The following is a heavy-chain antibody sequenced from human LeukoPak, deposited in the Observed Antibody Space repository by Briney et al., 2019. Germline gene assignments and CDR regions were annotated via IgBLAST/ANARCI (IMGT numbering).Heavy chain of an antibody. V-gene: IGHV4-59*12. Sequence: SETLSLTCTVSGGSISSYYWSWIRQPPGKGLEWIGYIYYSGSTNYNPSLKSRVTISVDTSKNQFSLQLNSVTPEDTAVYYCAAGYSGYDYPPEYYFDYWGQGTLVTVSS. CDR2: IYYSGST. CDR3: AAGYSGYDYPPEYYFDY. J-gene: IGHJ4*02. D-gene: IGHD5-12*01. CDR1: GGSISSYY.